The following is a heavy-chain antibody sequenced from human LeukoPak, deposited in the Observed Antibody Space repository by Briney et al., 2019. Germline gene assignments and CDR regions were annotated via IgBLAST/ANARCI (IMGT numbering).Heavy chain of an antibody. CDR1: GYTFTDYY. CDR3: ARGRRRDDSDGYCHFDN. J-gene: IGHJ4*02. V-gene: IGHV1-2*02. Sequence: ASLKVSCKASGYTFTDYYIHWVRQAPGQRLEWMGWLKPNSGDTKSAQEFQGRVTMTRDTSINTVYIDLAGLTTEDTAVYYCARGRRRDDSDGYCHFDNWGQGTQVTVSS. D-gene: IGHD2-21*01. CDR2: LKPNSGDT.